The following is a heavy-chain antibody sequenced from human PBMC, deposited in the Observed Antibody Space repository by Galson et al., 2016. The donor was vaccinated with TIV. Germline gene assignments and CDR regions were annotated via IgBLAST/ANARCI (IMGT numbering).Heavy chain of an antibody. CDR3: AKEVERRLHY. CDR1: GFTFRSFP. J-gene: IGHJ4*02. CDR2: ISYDGSYN. D-gene: IGHD1-1*01. V-gene: IGHV3-30-3*01. Sequence: SLRLSCADAGFTFRSFPMHWVRQPPGTGLEWVAVISYDGSYNYNADSVKGRFTISRDNSKNTLYQQLKSLRGEDTAVYYCAKEVERRLHYWGPGTLVTVSS.